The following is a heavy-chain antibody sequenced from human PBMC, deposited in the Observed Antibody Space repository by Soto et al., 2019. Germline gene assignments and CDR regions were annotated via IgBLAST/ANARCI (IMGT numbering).Heavy chain of an antibody. Sequence: QLQLRESGSGLVKSSQTLSLTCAVSGGSISTSDYSWSWIRQPPGRGLEWLGSIYHTGTTHYIPSLKNRLTMSLDKSTNQFSLDLTSVAAAETALFYCVRERTIFGVAPGGGVDVWGQGTTVTVSS. CDR3: VRERTIFGVAPGGGVDV. V-gene: IGHV4-30-2*01. J-gene: IGHJ6*02. CDR2: IYHTGTT. D-gene: IGHD3-3*01. CDR1: GGSISTSDYS.